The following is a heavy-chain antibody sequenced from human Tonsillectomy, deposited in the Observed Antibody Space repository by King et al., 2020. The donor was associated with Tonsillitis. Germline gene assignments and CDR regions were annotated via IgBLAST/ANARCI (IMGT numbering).Heavy chain of an antibody. Sequence: VQLVESGGGLVQPGGSVRLSCAASGFTFNTYAMSWVRQAPGQGLEWVSAIGGGGVTTDYADSVQGRFTIARDNSKNTLYLQIHSLRAEDTAVYYCARGRGYSGYDIDYWGQGTLVTVSS. J-gene: IGHJ4*02. CDR3: ARGRGYSGYDIDY. CDR1: GFTFNTYA. D-gene: IGHD5-12*01. CDR2: IGGGGVTT. V-gene: IGHV3-23*04.